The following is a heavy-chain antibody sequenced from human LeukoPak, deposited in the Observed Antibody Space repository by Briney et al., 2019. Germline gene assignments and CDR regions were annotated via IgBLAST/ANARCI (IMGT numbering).Heavy chain of an antibody. Sequence: GASVKVSCKASGYTFTSYYMHWVRQAPGQGLEWMGWINPNSGGTNSAQNFQGRVTMTRDTSISTAYMELSRLRSDDTAVYYCARGPTSVAPWYFDLWGHGTLVTVSS. CDR3: ARGPTSVAPWYFDL. D-gene: IGHD6-19*01. CDR1: GYTFTSYY. V-gene: IGHV1-2*02. J-gene: IGHJ2*01. CDR2: INPNSGGT.